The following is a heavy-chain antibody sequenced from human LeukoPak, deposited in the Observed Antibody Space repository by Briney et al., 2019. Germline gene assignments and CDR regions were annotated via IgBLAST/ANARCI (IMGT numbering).Heavy chain of an antibody. V-gene: IGHV3-9*01. J-gene: IGHJ4*02. D-gene: IGHD2-21*02. Sequence: GGSLRLSCAASGFTFDDYATHWVRQAPGKGLEWVSGISWNSGSIGYADSVKGRFTISRDNAKNSLYLQMNSLRAEDTALYYCAKAAYCGGDCYSGLDYWGQGTLVTVSS. CDR3: AKAAYCGGDCYSGLDY. CDR2: ISWNSGSI. CDR1: GFTFDDYA.